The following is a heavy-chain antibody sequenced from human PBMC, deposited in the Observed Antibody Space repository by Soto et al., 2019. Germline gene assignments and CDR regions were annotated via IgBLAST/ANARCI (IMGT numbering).Heavy chain of an antibody. Sequence: ASVKVSCKASGYTFMSYGISWVRQAPGQGLEWMGGFDPEDGETIYAQKFQGRVTMTEDTSTDTAYMELSSLRSEDTAVYYCATAAANNWFDPWGQGTLVTVSS. CDR2: FDPEDGET. V-gene: IGHV1-24*01. J-gene: IGHJ5*02. CDR1: GYTFMSYG. D-gene: IGHD2-2*01. CDR3: ATAAANNWFDP.